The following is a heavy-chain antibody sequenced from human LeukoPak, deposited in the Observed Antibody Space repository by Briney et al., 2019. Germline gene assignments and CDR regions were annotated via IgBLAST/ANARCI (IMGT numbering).Heavy chain of an antibody. D-gene: IGHD3-22*01. V-gene: IGHV1-58*02. CDR2: IVVGSGNT. CDR1: GFTFTSSA. Sequence: EASVKVSCKASGFTFTSSAMQWVRQARGQRLEWIGWIVVGSGNTNYAQKFQERVTITRDMSTSTAYMELSSLRSEDTAVYYCAAPAHDSSGYYPTYAFDIWGQGTMVTVSS. CDR3: AAPAHDSSGYYPTYAFDI. J-gene: IGHJ3*02.